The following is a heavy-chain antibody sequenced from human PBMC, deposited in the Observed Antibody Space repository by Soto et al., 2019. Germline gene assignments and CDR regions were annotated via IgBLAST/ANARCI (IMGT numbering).Heavy chain of an antibody. D-gene: IGHD3-10*01. CDR1: GGSFSGYY. V-gene: IGHV4-34*01. CDR2: INHSGST. J-gene: IGHJ5*02. CDR3: ARGKVRYTMVRGVIGWFDP. Sequence: PSETLSLTCAVYGGSFSGYYWSWIRQPPGKGLEWIGEINHSGSTNYNPSLKSRVTISVDTSKNQFSLKLSSVTAADTAVYYCARGKVRYTMVRGVIGWFDPWGQGTLVTVS.